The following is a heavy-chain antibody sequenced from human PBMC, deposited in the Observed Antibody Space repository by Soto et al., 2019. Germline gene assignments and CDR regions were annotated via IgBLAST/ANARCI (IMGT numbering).Heavy chain of an antibody. CDR1: GGSISSGSFY. Sequence: SETLSLTCTVSGGSISSGSFYWAWLRQPPGSGLEWIGLISYSGTAYYSVSLKSRGTMSVDASKNQFSLRLTSVTAADTAMYYCARLYQEDYNRNHDWFDPWGQGSLVTVSS. V-gene: IGHV4-39*01. CDR3: ARLYQEDYNRNHDWFDP. CDR2: ISYSGTA. J-gene: IGHJ5*02. D-gene: IGHD1-20*01.